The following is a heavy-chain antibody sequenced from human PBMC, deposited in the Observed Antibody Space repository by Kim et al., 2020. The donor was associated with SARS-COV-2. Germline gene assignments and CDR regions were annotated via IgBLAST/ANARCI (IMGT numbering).Heavy chain of an antibody. V-gene: IGHV3-53*01. D-gene: IGHD4-17*01. J-gene: IGHJ5*02. Sequence: ADAVKGRFTISRDNSKNRMNLQMNSLRAEDTAVYYCARVSLTVTTRWFDPWGQGTLVTVSS. CDR3: ARVSLTVTTRWFDP.